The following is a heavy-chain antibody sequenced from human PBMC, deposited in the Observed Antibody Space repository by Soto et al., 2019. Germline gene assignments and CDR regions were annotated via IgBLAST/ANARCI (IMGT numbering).Heavy chain of an antibody. CDR3: ARDLPAREIGVLAVAVNY. D-gene: IGHD6-19*01. J-gene: IGHJ4*02. Sequence: GGSLRLSCAASGFTFSSYSMNGFRQAPGKGLEWVSSISSSSSYIYYADSVKGRFTISRDNAKNSLYLQMNSLRAEDTAVYYCARDLPAREIGVLAVAVNYWGQGTLVTVSS. CDR2: ISSSSSYI. CDR1: GFTFSSYS. V-gene: IGHV3-21*01.